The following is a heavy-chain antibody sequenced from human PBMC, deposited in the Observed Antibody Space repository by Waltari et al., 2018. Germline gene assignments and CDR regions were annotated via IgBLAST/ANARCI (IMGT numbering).Heavy chain of an antibody. CDR3: APTAVTYDY. V-gene: IGHV3-21*01. J-gene: IGHJ4*02. D-gene: IGHD4-17*01. CDR1: GFTFSSYS. Sequence: EVQLVESGGGLVKPGGSLRLSCAGSGFTFSSYSLNWVRQAPGKGLEWGSCISTSTKYIRYADAVKGRFTISRDNAKNSLYLQMNNLRAEDTAVYYCAPTAVTYDYWGQGILVTVSS. CDR2: ISTSTKYI.